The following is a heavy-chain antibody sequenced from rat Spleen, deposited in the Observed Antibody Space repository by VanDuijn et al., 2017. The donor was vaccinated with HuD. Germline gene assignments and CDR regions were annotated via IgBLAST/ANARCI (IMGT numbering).Heavy chain of an antibody. Sequence: EVQPVESDGGLVQPGRSLKLSCAASGFTFSDYYMAWVRQAPTKGLEWVAYISYDGVSTYYRDSVKGRFTLSRDNAKSTLYLQMDSLRSEDTATYYCAKDYNNYWYFDFWGPGTMVTVSS. V-gene: IGHV5-20*01. CDR2: ISYDGVST. CDR3: AKDYNNYWYFDF. J-gene: IGHJ1*01. D-gene: IGHD1-10*01. CDR1: GFTFSDYY.